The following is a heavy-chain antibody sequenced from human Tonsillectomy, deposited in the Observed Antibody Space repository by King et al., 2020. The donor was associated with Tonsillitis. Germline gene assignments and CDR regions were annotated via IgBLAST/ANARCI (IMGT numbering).Heavy chain of an antibody. J-gene: IGHJ4*02. CDR3: AHRLAYHDRNYFDY. CDR1: GLSLSTSEEG. CDR2: IYWDDVK. D-gene: IGHD3-22*01. V-gene: IGHV2-5*02. Sequence: TLKESGPTLVKPTQTLTLTCTFSGLSLSTSEEGVGWIRQPPGKALEWLGVIYWDDVKRYSPSLKSRLTITKDTSKNQVVLTMTNMDPVDTGTYYCAHRLAYHDRNYFDYWGQGTLVTVSS.